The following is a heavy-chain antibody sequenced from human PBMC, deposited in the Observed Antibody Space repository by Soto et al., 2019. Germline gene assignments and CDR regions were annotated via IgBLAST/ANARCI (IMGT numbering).Heavy chain of an antibody. CDR3: VKDSSGTYLEYYFDY. CDR1: GFTFDDYA. V-gene: IGHV3-9*01. D-gene: IGHD3-3*01. Sequence: EVQLVESGGGVVQPGRSLRLSCAASGFTFDDYAMHWVRQAPGKGLEWVSGISWDSGSIGYADSMKGRFTISRDNAKNSLYLQVSSLRAEDTAHYYCVKDSSGTYLEYYFDYWGQGTLVTVSS. CDR2: ISWDSGSI. J-gene: IGHJ4*02.